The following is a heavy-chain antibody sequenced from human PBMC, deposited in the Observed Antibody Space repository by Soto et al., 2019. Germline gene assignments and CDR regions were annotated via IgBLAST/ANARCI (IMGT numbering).Heavy chain of an antibody. CDR3: ARGLVVVAATRTYYYYGMDV. CDR1: GFTFSSYS. Sequence: GSLRLSCAASGFTFSSYSMNWVRQAPGKGLEWVSSISSSSSYIYYADSVKGRFTISRDNAKNSLYLQMNSLRAEDTAVYYCARGLVVVAATRTYYYYGMDVWGQGTTVTVSS. V-gene: IGHV3-21*01. CDR2: ISSSSSYI. D-gene: IGHD2-15*01. J-gene: IGHJ6*02.